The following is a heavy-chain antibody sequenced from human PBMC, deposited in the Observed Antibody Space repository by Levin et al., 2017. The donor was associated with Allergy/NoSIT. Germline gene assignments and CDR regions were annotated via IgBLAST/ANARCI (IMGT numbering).Heavy chain of an antibody. V-gene: IGHV7-4-1*02. D-gene: IGHD6-19*01. CDR1: GYTFTTYA. CDR2: INTNTGNP. J-gene: IGHJ4*02. Sequence: GESLKISCKASGYTFTTYALNWVRQAPGQGLEWMGWINTNTGNPTYAQGFTGRFVFSLDTSVSTAYLQISSLKAEDTAVYYCARESPYVAGKFDYWGQGTLVTVSS. CDR3: ARESPYVAGKFDY.